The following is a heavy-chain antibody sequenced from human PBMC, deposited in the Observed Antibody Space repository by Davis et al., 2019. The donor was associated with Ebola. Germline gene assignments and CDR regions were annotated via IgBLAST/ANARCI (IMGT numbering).Heavy chain of an antibody. Sequence: PGGSLRPSSAASGFTFSSYSMNWVRQAPGKGLKWVSCISSSSSYIYYADSGKGRFTLSRDNAKNSVYLQMNSLRAEDTSVYYCAREREQQLVQYYYGLDVWGLGTTVTVSS. CDR2: ISSSSSYI. D-gene: IGHD6-13*01. V-gene: IGHV3-21*06. CDR3: AREREQQLVQYYYGLDV. CDR1: GFTFSSYS. J-gene: IGHJ6*02.